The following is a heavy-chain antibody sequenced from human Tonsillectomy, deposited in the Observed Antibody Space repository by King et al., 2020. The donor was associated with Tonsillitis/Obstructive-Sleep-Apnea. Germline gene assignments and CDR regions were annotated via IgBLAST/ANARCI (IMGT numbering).Heavy chain of an antibody. Sequence: VQLVESGGGLVQPGKSLRLSCAASGFTFSSYWMTWVRQAPGKGLEWVANINQDGTEKYYVDSVKGRFIISRDNAKNSLYLQMNSLRADDTAMYYCARDMVTTIVLVPFDIWGQGTMVAVSS. J-gene: IGHJ3*02. D-gene: IGHD3-22*01. CDR3: ARDMVTTIVLVPFDI. CDR2: INQDGTEK. V-gene: IGHV3-7*01. CDR1: GFTFSSYW.